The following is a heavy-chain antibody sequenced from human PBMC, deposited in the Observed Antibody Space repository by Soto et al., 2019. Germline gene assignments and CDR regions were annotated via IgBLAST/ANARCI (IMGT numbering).Heavy chain of an antibody. CDR3: AGGEGQNGHYTRFDY. D-gene: IGHD2-2*02. V-gene: IGHV3-30*03. CDR2: ISYNGIDK. CDR1: GITFTNHG. J-gene: IGHJ4*02. Sequence: QMQLVESGGGVVQPGRSLRLSCVASGITFTNHGIHWVRQAPGKGLEWVADISYNGIDKWYADSVKGRFTISRDNFRDPVYLQMNGLRPGDTAVYYWAGGEGQNGHYTRFDYWGQGTLVTVSS.